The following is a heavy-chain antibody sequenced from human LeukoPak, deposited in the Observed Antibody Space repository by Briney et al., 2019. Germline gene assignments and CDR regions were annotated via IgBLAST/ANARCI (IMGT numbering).Heavy chain of an antibody. CDR2: IYSGGST. CDR1: GFTVSSNY. CDR3: AGAAYGSGSSAYYFDY. D-gene: IGHD3-10*01. V-gene: IGHV3-66*01. Sequence: GGSLRLSCAASGFTVSSNYMSWVRQAPGKGLEWVSVIYSGGSTYYADSVKGRFTISRDNSKNTLYLQMNSLRAEDTAVYYCAGAAYGSGSSAYYFDYWGQGTLVTVSS. J-gene: IGHJ4*02.